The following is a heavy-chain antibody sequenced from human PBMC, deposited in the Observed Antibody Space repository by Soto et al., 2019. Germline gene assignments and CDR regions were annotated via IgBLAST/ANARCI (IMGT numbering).Heavy chain of an antibody. CDR2: LIPVFDTP. D-gene: IGHD4-4*01. CDR1: GSFYA. J-gene: IGHJ6*02. Sequence: GASVKVSCKTGSFYAVSWVRQAPGQGLEWMGGLIPVFDTPSYAQKFQGRVTITADESKSTAYMELSSLRSEDTALYYCASTPVTGRYSYYGMDAWDQGIEVTVYS. V-gene: IGHV1-69*13. CDR3: ASTPVTGRYSYYGMDA.